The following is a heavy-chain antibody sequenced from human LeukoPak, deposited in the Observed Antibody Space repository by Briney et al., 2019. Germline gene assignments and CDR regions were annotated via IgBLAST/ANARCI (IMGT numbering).Heavy chain of an antibody. CDR1: GGSISSYY. Sequence: SETLSLTCTVSGGSISSYYWSWIRQPPGKGLEWIGYIYYSGSTNYNPSLKSRVTISVDTSKNQFSLKLSSVTAADTAVYYCARPRGRDGLRPFDYWGQGTLVTVSS. CDR2: IYYSGST. J-gene: IGHJ4*02. D-gene: IGHD3-10*01. V-gene: IGHV4-59*12. CDR3: ARPRGRDGLRPFDY.